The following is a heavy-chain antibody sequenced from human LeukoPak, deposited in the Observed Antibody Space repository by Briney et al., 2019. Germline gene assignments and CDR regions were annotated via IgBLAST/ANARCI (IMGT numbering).Heavy chain of an antibody. CDR2: ISGSGGST. Sequence: GGSLRLSCAASGFTFSSYAMSWVHQAPGKGLEWVSAISGSGGSTYYADSVKGRFTISRDNSKNTLYLQLNSLKAEDTAVYYCAKQGCSGGSCYFDYWGQGTLVTVSS. CDR3: AKQGCSGGSCYFDY. V-gene: IGHV3-23*01. J-gene: IGHJ4*02. CDR1: GFTFSSYA. D-gene: IGHD2-15*01.